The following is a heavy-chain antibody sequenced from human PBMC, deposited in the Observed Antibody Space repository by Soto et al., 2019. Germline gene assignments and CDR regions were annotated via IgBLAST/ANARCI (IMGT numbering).Heavy chain of an antibody. CDR1: GFTFSNYA. D-gene: IGHD3-3*01. Sequence: GGSLRLSCAASGFTFSNYAMSWVRQAPGKGLEWVSALSGSAGTTYYADSVKGRFTNSIDNSKHTLYLQMNSLRAEDTALYYCATDQGSGAYYDFWSGYYHDSWGQGTLVTVSS. CDR2: LSGSAGTT. J-gene: IGHJ4*02. CDR3: ATDQGSGAYYDFWSGYYHDS. V-gene: IGHV3-23*01.